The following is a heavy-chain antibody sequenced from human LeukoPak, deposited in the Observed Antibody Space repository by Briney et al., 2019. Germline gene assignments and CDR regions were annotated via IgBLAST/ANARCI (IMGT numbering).Heavy chain of an antibody. D-gene: IGHD6-13*01. V-gene: IGHV1-69*01. CDR2: IIPIFGTA. CDR1: GGTFSSYA. Sequence: ASVKVSCKASGGTFSSYAISWVRQAPGQGLEWMGGIIPIFGTANYAQKFQGRVTITADESTSTAYMELSSLRSEDTAVYYCACAGYSSSWFYYGMDAWGKGTTVTVS. CDR3: ACAGYSSSWFYYGMDA. J-gene: IGHJ6*04.